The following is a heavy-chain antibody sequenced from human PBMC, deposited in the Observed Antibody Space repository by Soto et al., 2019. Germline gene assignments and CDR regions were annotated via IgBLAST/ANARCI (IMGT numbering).Heavy chain of an antibody. CDR1: GFDFSNTW. D-gene: IGHD1-20*01. CDR3: AKDWYHTIDS. Sequence: SGGSLRLSFATSGFDFSNTWIHWVRQVPGQGLVWVSRINSDGSSIIYADSVKGRFTLSRDNSKNTVHLQMSSLRVEDTAVYYCAKDWYHTIDSWGQGIPVTVS. V-gene: IGHV3-74*01. CDR2: INSDGSSI. J-gene: IGHJ4*02.